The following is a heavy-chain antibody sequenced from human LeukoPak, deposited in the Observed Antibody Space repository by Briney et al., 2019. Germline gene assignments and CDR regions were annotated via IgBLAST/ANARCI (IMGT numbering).Heavy chain of an antibody. CDR2: INPSGGST. V-gene: IGHV1-46*01. J-gene: IGHJ4*02. Sequence: ASVKVSCKASGYTFTTYYMHWARQAPGQGLEWMGIINPSGGSTSYAQKFQGRVTMTRDMSTSTVFMELSSLRSEDTAVYYCSRAPGWLQLRAHYFDYWGQGTLVTVSS. D-gene: IGHD5-24*01. CDR3: SRAPGWLQLRAHYFDY. CDR1: GYTFTTYY.